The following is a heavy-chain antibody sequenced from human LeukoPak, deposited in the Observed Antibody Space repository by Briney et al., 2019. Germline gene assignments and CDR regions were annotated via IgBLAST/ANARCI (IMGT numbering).Heavy chain of an antibody. D-gene: IGHD6-13*01. CDR3: ARDGEVLSSSWFWFDP. CDR1: GGSISSSNW. J-gene: IGHJ5*02. Sequence: PSETLSLTCAVSGGSISSSNWWSWVRQPPGKGLEWIGEIYHSGSTNYNPSLKSRVTISVDTSKNQFSLKLSSVTAADTAVYYCARDGEVLSSSWFWFDPWGQGTLVTVSS. V-gene: IGHV4-4*02. CDR2: IYHSGST.